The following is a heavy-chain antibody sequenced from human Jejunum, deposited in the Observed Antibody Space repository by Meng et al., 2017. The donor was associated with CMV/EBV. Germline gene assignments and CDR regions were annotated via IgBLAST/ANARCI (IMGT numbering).Heavy chain of an antibody. CDR2: ITGGGTTI. Sequence: LSCAASGFTFSNYEMNWVRQAPGKGLEWVSYITGGGTTIYYADSVKGRFTVSRDNSKNTLYLQMNSLRAEDTAVYYCAKDRVFDYWGQGTLVTVSS. CDR3: AKDRVFDY. V-gene: IGHV3-48*03. J-gene: IGHJ4*02. CDR1: GFTFSNYE.